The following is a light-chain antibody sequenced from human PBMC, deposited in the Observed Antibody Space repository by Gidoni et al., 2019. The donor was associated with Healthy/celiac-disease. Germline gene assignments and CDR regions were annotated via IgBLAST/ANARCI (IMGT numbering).Light chain of an antibody. CDR2: DAS. CDR3: QQYNSYWLT. Sequence: DIQMTQSPSTLSASVGDRVTITCRASQSISSWLAWYQQKPGKAPKLLIYDASSFESGVPSRFSGSGSGTEFTLTISSLQPDDFATYYCQQYNSYWLTFGGGTKVEIK. J-gene: IGKJ4*01. V-gene: IGKV1-5*01. CDR1: QSISSW.